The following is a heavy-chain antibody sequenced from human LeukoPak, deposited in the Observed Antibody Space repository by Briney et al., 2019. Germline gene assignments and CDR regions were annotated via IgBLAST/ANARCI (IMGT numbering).Heavy chain of an antibody. Sequence: ASVKVSCKASGYTLRSYGITWVRQAPGQGLEWMGWISAYNGNTKYPQKLQGRVTMTTDTSTSTAYMELRSLRSDDTAVYYCARDALLWFGESTYFDYWGQGTLVTVSS. D-gene: IGHD3-10*01. CDR3: ARDALLWFGESTYFDY. V-gene: IGHV1-18*01. J-gene: IGHJ4*02. CDR1: GYTLRSYG. CDR2: ISAYNGNT.